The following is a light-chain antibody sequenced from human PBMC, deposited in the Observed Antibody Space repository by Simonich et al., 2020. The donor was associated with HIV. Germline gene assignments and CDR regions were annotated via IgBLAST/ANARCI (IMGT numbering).Light chain of an antibody. CDR2: WAS. CDR3: QQYYSTPPIT. J-gene: IGKJ4*01. CDR1: GSVLYRSNTKNY. V-gene: IGKV4-1*01. Sequence: DIVMTQSPDSLAVSLGERATVNCRSSGSVLYRSNTKNYLAWYQQKPGQPPKLLIYWASTRESGVPDRFSGSGSGTDFTLTISSLQAEDVAVYYCQQYYSTPPITFGGGTKVEIK.